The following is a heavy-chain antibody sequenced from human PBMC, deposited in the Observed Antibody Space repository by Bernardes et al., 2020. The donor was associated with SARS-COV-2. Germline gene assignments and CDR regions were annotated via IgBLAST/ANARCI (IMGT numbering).Heavy chain of an antibody. D-gene: IGHD2-15*01. Sequence: SETLSLTCAVYGGSFSGYYWSWIRQPPGKGLEWIGEINHSGSTNYNPSLKSRVTISVDTSKNQFSLKLSSVTAADTAVYYCARGRVLLVYWGQGTLVTVSS. J-gene: IGHJ4*02. CDR1: GGSFSGYY. V-gene: IGHV4-34*01. CDR2: INHSGST. CDR3: ARGRVLLVY.